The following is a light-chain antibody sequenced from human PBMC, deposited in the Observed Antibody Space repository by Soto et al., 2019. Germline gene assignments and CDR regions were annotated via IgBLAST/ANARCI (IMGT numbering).Light chain of an antibody. V-gene: IGKV3-20*01. CDR2: GAS. CDR3: QHYGISSG. Sequence: EIVLTQSPGTLSLSPGERATLSCRASQSVSTSNLAWYQQKPGQAPSLLIYGASSRATGIPDRFSGSGSGTDFTLTISRLEPEDFAVYYCQHYGISSGFGQGTRLEIK. CDR1: QSVSTSN. J-gene: IGKJ5*01.